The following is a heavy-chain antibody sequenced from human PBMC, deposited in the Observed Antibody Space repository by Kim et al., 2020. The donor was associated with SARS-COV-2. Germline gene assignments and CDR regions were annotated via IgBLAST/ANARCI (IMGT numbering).Heavy chain of an antibody. Sequence: GGSLRLSCTASGFTFGDYAMSWFRQAPGKGLEWVGFIRSKAYGGTTEYAASVKGRFTISRDDSKSIAYLQMNSLKTEDTAVYYCSRASGSYGPSYFDYWGQGTLVTVSS. V-gene: IGHV3-49*03. D-gene: IGHD1-26*01. CDR2: IRSKAYGGTT. CDR3: SRASGSYGPSYFDY. CDR1: GFTFGDYA. J-gene: IGHJ4*02.